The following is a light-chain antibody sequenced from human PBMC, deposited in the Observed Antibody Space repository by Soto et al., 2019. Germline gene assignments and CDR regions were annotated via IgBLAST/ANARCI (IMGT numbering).Light chain of an antibody. Sequence: ESVLTQSPGTLSLSPGERATLSCRASQSVSSSYLAWYQQKPGQAPRLLIYGASTRAAGIPDTFSGSGSGTDFTLTISRLEPEDFAVYYCQQYGSSPPTCTFGQGTKVDIK. CDR3: QQYGSSPPTCT. CDR1: QSVSSSY. J-gene: IGKJ1*01. V-gene: IGKV3-20*01. CDR2: GAS.